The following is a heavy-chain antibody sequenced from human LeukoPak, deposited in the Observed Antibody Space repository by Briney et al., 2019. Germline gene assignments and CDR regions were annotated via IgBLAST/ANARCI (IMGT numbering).Heavy chain of an antibody. Sequence: GGSLRLSCEASGFTFSNFWMHWVRQAPGKGLVWVSRINSDGRSTTYADSVKGRFTISRDNAKNTLYLQMNSLRAEDTAVYYCARVGYCSSTSCYLRISDAFDIWGQGTMVTVSS. CDR1: GFTFSNFW. V-gene: IGHV3-74*01. CDR3: ARVGYCSSTSCYLRISDAFDI. J-gene: IGHJ3*02. D-gene: IGHD2-2*01. CDR2: INSDGRST.